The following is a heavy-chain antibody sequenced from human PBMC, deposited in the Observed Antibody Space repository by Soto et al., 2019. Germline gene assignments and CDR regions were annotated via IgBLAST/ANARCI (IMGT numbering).Heavy chain of an antibody. CDR2: MNPKSGNR. Sequence: GASVNVTLKSCVCTFTRYESNWVRQAGGQGREGVGWMNPKSGNRGYAERFQGGVTMTRNTCISTAYMELSSLSYEDTTVYYCERAVANGITIFGVVRLRLRSYFDYWGQGTLVTVSS. CDR1: VCTFTRYE. D-gene: IGHD3-3*01. CDR3: ERAVANGITIFGVVRLRLRSYFDY. J-gene: IGHJ4*02. V-gene: IGHV1-8*01.